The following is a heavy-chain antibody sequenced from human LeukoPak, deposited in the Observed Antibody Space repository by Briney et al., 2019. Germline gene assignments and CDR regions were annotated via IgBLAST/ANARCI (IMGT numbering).Heavy chain of an antibody. J-gene: IGHJ4*02. CDR1: GFTFSSSW. CDR3: STVEHF. Sequence: GGSLRLSCAVSGFTFSSSWMHWVRQAPGKGLVWVSRIDSDGSGTSYADSVKGRFTISRDDVKNMLYLQMNSLRVEDTGLYYCSTVEHFWGQGTLVTVSS. V-gene: IGHV3-74*01. D-gene: IGHD1/OR15-1a*01. CDR2: IDSDGSGT.